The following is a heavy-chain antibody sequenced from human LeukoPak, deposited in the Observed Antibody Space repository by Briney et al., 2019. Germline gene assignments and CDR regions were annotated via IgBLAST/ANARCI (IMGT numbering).Heavy chain of an antibody. CDR3: PRAHCSGGTCYGNDAFDI. V-gene: IGHV3-49*04. J-gene: IGHJ3*02. Sequence: GRSLRLSCTASGFTFGVYAMTWVRQAPGKGLEWIGFIRSKTYGGTTEYAASVKGRFTISRDDSKNIAYLQTNSLKTEDTAMYYCPRAHCSGGTCYGNDAFDIWGQGTMVTVSS. CDR2: IRSKTYGGTT. D-gene: IGHD2-15*01. CDR1: GFTFGVYA.